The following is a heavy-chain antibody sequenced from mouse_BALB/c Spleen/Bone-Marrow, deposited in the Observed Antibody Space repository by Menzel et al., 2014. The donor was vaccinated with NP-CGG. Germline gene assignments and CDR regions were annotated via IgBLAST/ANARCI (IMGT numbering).Heavy chain of an antibody. J-gene: IGHJ2*01. CDR3: VRGGYYVPSYFDS. CDR2: ISGGTSTI. D-gene: IGHD2-3*01. CDR1: GFTFRSFG. V-gene: IGHV5-17*02. Sequence: EVKLMESGGGLVQPGGSRKLSCAASGFTFRSFGMHWARQAPEKGLEWVAYISGGTSTIYYADTVKGRFTISRDSPNNTLFLQMTSLRSEDTAMYYCVRGGYYVPSYFDSWGQGTTLTVSS.